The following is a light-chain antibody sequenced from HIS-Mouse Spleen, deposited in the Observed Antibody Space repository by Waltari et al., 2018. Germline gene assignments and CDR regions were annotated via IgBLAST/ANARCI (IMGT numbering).Light chain of an antibody. J-gene: IGLJ2*01. CDR3: QVWDSSSDHVV. CDR2: DDS. Sequence: SYVLTQPPSVSVAPGPTARITCGGNNIGSKSVHWYQRKPGQAPVLVVYDDSDRPSGFPERFSGSNSGNTATLTISRVEAGDEADYYCQVWDSSSDHVVFGGGTKLTVL. V-gene: IGLV3-21*02. CDR1: NIGSKS.